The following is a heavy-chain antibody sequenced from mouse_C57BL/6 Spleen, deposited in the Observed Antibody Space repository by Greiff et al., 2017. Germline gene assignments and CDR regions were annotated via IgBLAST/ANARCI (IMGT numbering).Heavy chain of an antibody. CDR2: IYPGDGDT. J-gene: IGHJ4*01. V-gene: IGHV1-80*01. Sequence: VQLQQSGAELVKPGASVKISCKASGYAFSSYWMNWVKQRPGKGLEWIGQIYPGDGDTNYNGKFKGKATLTADKSSSTAYMQLSSLTSEDSAVYFCARPPAYYSISYYAMDYWGQGTSVTVSS. D-gene: IGHD2-5*01. CDR1: GYAFSSYW. CDR3: ARPPAYYSISYYAMDY.